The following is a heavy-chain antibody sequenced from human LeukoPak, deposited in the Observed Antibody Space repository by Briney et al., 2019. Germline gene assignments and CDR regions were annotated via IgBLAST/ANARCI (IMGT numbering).Heavy chain of an antibody. D-gene: IGHD6-19*01. Sequence: GGSLRLSCAASGFTFSSYAMSWVRQAPGKGLEWVSAISGSGGSTYYADSAKGRFTISRDNAKNSLYLQMNSLRAEDTAVYYCARDLAVAGYYYYGMDVWGKGTTVTVSS. CDR2: ISGSGGST. J-gene: IGHJ6*04. CDR1: GFTFSSYA. CDR3: ARDLAVAGYYYYGMDV. V-gene: IGHV3-23*01.